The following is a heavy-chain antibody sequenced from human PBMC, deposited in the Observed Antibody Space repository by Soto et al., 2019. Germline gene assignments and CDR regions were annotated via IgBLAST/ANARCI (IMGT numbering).Heavy chain of an antibody. Sequence: SETLSLTCTGSGDSINTHYYWSWIRQPPGKGLEWIGHIYYTGGTFYSPSLKSRLALSVDTSKNQFSLRLSSVTAADTAVYYCAQDTASKDYDSHSYYPHFDSWGQAGLGT. V-gene: IGHV4-30-4*01. CDR2: IYYTGGT. CDR1: GDSINTHYY. D-gene: IGHD3-22*01. J-gene: IGHJ5*01. CDR3: AQDTASKDYDSHSYYPHFDS.